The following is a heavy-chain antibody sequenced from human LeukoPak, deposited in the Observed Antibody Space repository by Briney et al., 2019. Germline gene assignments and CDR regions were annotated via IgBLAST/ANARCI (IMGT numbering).Heavy chain of an antibody. CDR1: GFAFSSYA. V-gene: IGHV3-23*01. J-gene: IGHJ4*02. Sequence: GGSLRLSCAASGFAFSSYAMSWVRQAPGKGLEWVSAISGSGGSTYYADSVKVRFTISRDNSKNTLYLQMNSLRAEDTAVYHCATTYGDYVFDYRGQGTLVTVSS. CDR2: ISGSGGST. D-gene: IGHD4-17*01. CDR3: ATTYGDYVFDY.